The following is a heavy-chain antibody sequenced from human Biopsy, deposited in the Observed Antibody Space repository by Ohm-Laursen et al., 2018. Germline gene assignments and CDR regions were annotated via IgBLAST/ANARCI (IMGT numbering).Heavy chain of an antibody. Sequence: TLSLTCSVSGGSISSGGYYWSWARQYPGKGSVWIVNIHSYGSTFYKASLESRLTISVDTSKNQFSLKMTSVTAADTAVYYCARDVYYYDSNAWGYFDFWGQGTLVTVSA. J-gene: IGHJ4*02. V-gene: IGHV4-31*03. CDR1: GGSISSGGYY. CDR3: ARDVYYYDSNAWGYFDF. D-gene: IGHD3-22*01. CDR2: IHSYGST.